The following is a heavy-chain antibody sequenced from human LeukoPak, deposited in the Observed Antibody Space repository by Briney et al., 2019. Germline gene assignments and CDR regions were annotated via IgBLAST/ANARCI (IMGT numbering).Heavy chain of an antibody. Sequence: GASVKVSCKASGYTFTSYYVHWVRQAPGQGLEWMGWINTNTGNPTYAQGFTGRFVFSLDTSVSTAYLQISSLKAEDTAVYYCARGFYCSGGNCYNYWGQGTQVTVSS. J-gene: IGHJ4*02. D-gene: IGHD2-15*01. CDR1: GYTFTSYY. V-gene: IGHV7-4-1*02. CDR2: INTNTGNP. CDR3: ARGFYCSGGNCYNY.